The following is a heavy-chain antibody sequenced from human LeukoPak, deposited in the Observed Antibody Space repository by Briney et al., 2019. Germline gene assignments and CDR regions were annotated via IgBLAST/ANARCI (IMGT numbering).Heavy chain of an antibody. CDR1: GFTFSSYA. CDR2: ISYDGSSK. CDR3: ARTYCSSTSCYDYYYYGMDV. Sequence: GRSLRLSCAASGFTFSSYAMHWVRQAPGKGLEWVAVISYDGSSKYYADSVKGRFTISRDNSKNTLYLQMNSLRAEDTAVYYCARTYCSSTSCYDYYYYGMDVWGQGTTVTVSS. D-gene: IGHD2-2*01. V-gene: IGHV3-30*04. J-gene: IGHJ6*02.